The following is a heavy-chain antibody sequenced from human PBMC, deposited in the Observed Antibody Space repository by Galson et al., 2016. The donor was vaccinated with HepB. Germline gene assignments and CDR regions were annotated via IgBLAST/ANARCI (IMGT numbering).Heavy chain of an antibody. D-gene: IGHD3-3*01. J-gene: IGHJ2*01. CDR2: IKEDGSAR. CDR3: ARGYYGLDL. Sequence: SLRLSCAASGFTFRIYWMSWVRQAPRKGLEWVANIKEDGSARYCVDSVKGRFTISRDIAKNSVYLEMSSLRAEDTAVYYCARGYYGLDLWGRGTLVTVSS. V-gene: IGHV3-7*01. CDR1: GFTFRIYW.